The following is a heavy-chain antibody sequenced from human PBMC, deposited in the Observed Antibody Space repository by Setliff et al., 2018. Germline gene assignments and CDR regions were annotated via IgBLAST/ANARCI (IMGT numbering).Heavy chain of an antibody. V-gene: IGHV4-59*08. Sequence: PGGSLRLSCAAAGFSLSTYGMNWVRQAPGKGLEWIGSIDYTGTTNYNPSLKSRVTISVDTSKNQFSLRLKSVTAADTAVYYCARWRVRDSGYYPRLSYMDVWGKGTTVTVSS. D-gene: IGHD3-22*01. CDR1: GFSLSTYG. J-gene: IGHJ6*03. CDR3: ARWRVRDSGYYPRLSYMDV. CDR2: IDYTGTT.